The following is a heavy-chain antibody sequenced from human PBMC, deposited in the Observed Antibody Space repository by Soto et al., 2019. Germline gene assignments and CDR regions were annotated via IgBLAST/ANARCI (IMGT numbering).Heavy chain of an antibody. CDR2: IYYSGST. V-gene: IGHV4-61*01. D-gene: IGHD4-17*01. CDR3: ANYPTTVTSDC. Sequence: QVQLQESGPGLVKPSETLSLTCTVSGGSVTTGSYYWSWIRQPPGKGLEWIGYIYYSGSTNYNPSLKSRVTISVDTSKNQFSLKLRSVTAADTAVYYCANYPTTVTSDCWGQGTLVTVSS. CDR1: GGSVTTGSYY. J-gene: IGHJ4*02.